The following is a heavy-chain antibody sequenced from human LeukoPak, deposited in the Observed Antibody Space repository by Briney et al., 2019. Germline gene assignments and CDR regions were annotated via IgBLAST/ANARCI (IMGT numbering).Heavy chain of an antibody. D-gene: IGHD3-16*01. J-gene: IGHJ4*02. CDR3: AGSVGGFDY. CDR2: IYYSGST. CDR1: GGSISSYY. V-gene: IGHV4-59*01. Sequence: SETLSLTCTVSGGSISSYYWSWIRQPPGRGLEWIGYIYYSGSTNYNPSLKSRVTISVDTSKNQFSLKLSSVTAADTAVYYCAGSVGGFDYWGQGTLVTVSS.